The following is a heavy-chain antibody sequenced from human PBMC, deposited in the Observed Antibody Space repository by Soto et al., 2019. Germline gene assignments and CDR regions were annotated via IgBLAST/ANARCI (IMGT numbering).Heavy chain of an antibody. Sequence: QVQLQESGPGLVKPSGTLSLTCAVSGGSISSSNWWSWVRRPPGKGLEWIGEIYHSGSTNYNPSLKSRLTISVDKSKNQFSLKLSSLTAADTAVYYCARDKRSYYYYGMDVWGQGTTVTVSS. CDR1: GGSISSSNW. J-gene: IGHJ6*02. V-gene: IGHV4-4*02. CDR3: ARDKRSYYYYGMDV. CDR2: IYHSGST.